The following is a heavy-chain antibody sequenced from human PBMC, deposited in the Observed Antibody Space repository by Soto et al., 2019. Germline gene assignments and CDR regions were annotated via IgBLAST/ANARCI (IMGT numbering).Heavy chain of an antibody. CDR3: ARHARYCSSTSCYVGLYYYYMDV. CDR2: MNPNSGNT. CDR1: GYTFTSYD. D-gene: IGHD2-2*01. V-gene: IGHV1-8*01. Sequence: GASVKVSCKASGYTFTSYDINWVRQATGQGLEWMGWMNPNSGNTGYAQKFQGRVTMTRNTSISTAYMELSSLRSEDTAVYYCARHARYCSSTSCYVGLYYYYMDVWGKGTTVTVSS. J-gene: IGHJ6*03.